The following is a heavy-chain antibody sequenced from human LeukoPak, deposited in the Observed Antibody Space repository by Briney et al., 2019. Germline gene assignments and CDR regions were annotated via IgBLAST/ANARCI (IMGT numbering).Heavy chain of an antibody. CDR1: GFTVSSNF. CDR3: ALGLVTDY. J-gene: IGHJ4*02. V-gene: IGHV3-66*01. CDR2: IYSGGST. D-gene: IGHD3-9*01. Sequence: PGGSLRLSCAASGFTVSSNFMSWVRQALGKWLEWVSVIYSGGSTYYADSVKGRFTISRDNSKNTLYLQMNSLRVEDTAVYYCALGLVTDYWGQGTLVTVSS.